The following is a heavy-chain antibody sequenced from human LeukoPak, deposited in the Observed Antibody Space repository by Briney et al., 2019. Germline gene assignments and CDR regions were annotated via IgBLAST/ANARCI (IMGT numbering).Heavy chain of an antibody. CDR2: IKRKTEGGTA. D-gene: IGHD2-15*01. CDR1: GVTFSNAW. V-gene: IGHV3-15*01. CDR3: ATDLLDY. Sequence: PAESLTLSCAVSGVTFSNAWMSWVRHAQGKGLDWVGRIKRKTEGGTADYPVPVKGRFTISRDDSKNTLYLQINSRQTEDTAVYYCATDLLDYWGQGALVTVSS. J-gene: IGHJ4*02.